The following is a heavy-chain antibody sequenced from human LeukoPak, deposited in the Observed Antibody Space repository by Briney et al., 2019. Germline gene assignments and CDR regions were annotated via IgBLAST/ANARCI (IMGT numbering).Heavy chain of an antibody. V-gene: IGHV3-21*01. D-gene: IGHD6-6*01. J-gene: IGHJ4*02. CDR1: AFTFSSFS. CDR3: ARDQVCSSSTIAY. CDR2: ISSSSSK. Sequence: AGSLRLSCAASAFTFSSFSMKWVRQAPGKGREWVSSISSSSSKYYANSVKGRFTIPRDNAKNPPNLQRNSRRPENTAVYYCARDQVCSSSTIAYWGEGSLVTASS.